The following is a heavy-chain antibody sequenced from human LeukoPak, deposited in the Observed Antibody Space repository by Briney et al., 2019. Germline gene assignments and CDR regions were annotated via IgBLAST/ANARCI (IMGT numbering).Heavy chain of an antibody. CDR3: ARGRTYHDFCSDY. V-gene: IGHV3-48*04. CDR2: ISSSSSTI. J-gene: IGHJ4*02. CDR1: GFSFSNYA. D-gene: IGHD3-3*01. Sequence: GGSLRLSCAGSGFSFSNYAMNWVRQAPGKGLEWVSYISSSSSTIYYADSVKGRFTISRDNAKNSLYLQMNSLRAEDTAVYYCARGRTYHDFCSDYWGQGTLVTVSS.